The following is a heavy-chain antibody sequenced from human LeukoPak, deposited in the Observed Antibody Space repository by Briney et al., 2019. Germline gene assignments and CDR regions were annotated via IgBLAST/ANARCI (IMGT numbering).Heavy chain of an antibody. CDR3: ARRGRNSSGWKDYL. CDR1: GGSISSYY. J-gene: IGHJ4*02. CDR2: IYHTGST. D-gene: IGHD6-25*01. Sequence: SETLSLTCTVSGGSISSYYWSWIRQPPGKGLEWIANIYHTGSTNYNPSLSSRVTISIDTAKNQFSLKLTSVTAADTAVYYCARRGRNSSGWKDYLWAKGTLVTVSS. V-gene: IGHV4-59*01.